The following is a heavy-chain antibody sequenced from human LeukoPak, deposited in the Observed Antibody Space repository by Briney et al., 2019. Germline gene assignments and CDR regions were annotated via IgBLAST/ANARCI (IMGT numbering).Heavy chain of an antibody. CDR1: GGSISSSSYY. D-gene: IGHD3-10*01. CDR3: ASGYGSGSYYTDAFDI. V-gene: IGHV4-39*07. Sequence: SETLSLTCTVSGGSISSSSYYWGWIRQPPGKGLEWIGSIYYSGSTYYNPSLKSRVTISVDTSKNQFSLKLSSVTAADTAVYYCASGYGSGSYYTDAFDIWSQGTMVTVSS. J-gene: IGHJ3*02. CDR2: IYYSGST.